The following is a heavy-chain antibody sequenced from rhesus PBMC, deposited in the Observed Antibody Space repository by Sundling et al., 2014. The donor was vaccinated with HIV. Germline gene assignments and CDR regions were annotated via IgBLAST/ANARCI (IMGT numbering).Heavy chain of an antibody. D-gene: IGHD3-28*01. CDR1: GFSFSSYG. Sequence: DVQLVESGGGLVQPGGSLRLSCVVSGFSFSSYGIHWVRQAPGKGLEWVAFISYDGGKKYYADSVKDRFTISRDNSKNMIYLQMNNLKLEDTAVYYCARDNVVVIDGLDSWGQGVVVTVSS. CDR2: ISYDGGKK. CDR3: ARDNVVVIDGLDS. J-gene: IGHJ6*01. V-gene: IGHV3-54*02.